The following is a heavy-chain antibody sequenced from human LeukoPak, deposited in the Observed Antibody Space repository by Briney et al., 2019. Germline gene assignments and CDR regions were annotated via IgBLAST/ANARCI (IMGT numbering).Heavy chain of an antibody. CDR3: ARSSIAAAGRGFFDY. Sequence: ASVKVSCKASGGTFSSYAISWVRQAPGQGLEWRGGIIPIFGTANYAQKFQGRVTITTDESTSTAYMELSSLRSEDTAVYYCARSSIAAAGRGFFDYWGQGTLVTVSS. D-gene: IGHD6-13*01. CDR1: GGTFSSYA. V-gene: IGHV1-69*05. CDR2: IIPIFGTA. J-gene: IGHJ4*02.